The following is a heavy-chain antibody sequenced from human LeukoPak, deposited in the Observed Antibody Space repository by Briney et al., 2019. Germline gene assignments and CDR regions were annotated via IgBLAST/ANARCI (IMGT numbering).Heavy chain of an antibody. CDR3: AGTTTTCCNQ. V-gene: IGHV3-23*01. CDR2: ISGSGGST. J-gene: IGHJ4*02. CDR1: GFTFSSYA. Sequence: GGSLRLSCAASGFTFSSYAMSWVRQAPGKGLEWVSAISGSGGSTYYADSVKGRFTISRDNAKNMLFLQVNSLSADDTAVYYCAGTTTTCCNQWGQGTLVTVSS. D-gene: IGHD4-11*01.